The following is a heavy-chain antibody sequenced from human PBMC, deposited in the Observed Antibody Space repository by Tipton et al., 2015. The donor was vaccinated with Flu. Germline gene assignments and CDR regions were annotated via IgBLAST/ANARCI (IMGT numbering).Heavy chain of an antibody. Sequence: TLSLTCTVSGGSITTSGYFWSWLRQPPGKGLEWIGSLYYSGGAHHNPSLTSRVAISGDTSNNHFSLKLTNVTAADTAVYFCARVIRMTMIRGIRDPYYFDFWGQRMLVTVSS. D-gene: IGHD3-10*01. V-gene: IGHV4-39*07. CDR1: GGSITTSGYF. J-gene: IGHJ4*02. CDR2: LYYSGGA. CDR3: ARVIRMTMIRGIRDPYYFDF.